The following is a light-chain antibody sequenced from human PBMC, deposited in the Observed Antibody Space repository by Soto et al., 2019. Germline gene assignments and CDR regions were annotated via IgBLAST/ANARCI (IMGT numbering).Light chain of an antibody. J-gene: IGKJ1*01. V-gene: IGKV3-15*01. CDR1: QFVSSR. CDR3: QEYIQWPPGM. Sequence: DIVVTQSPATLSASPGERVTLSCRASQFVSSRLAWYQRRPGQVPRLLIYDTSTRAPGISARFSGSGSGTEFTLNISSLQSEDFAVYYCQEYIQWPPGMFGPGTKVDIK. CDR2: DTS.